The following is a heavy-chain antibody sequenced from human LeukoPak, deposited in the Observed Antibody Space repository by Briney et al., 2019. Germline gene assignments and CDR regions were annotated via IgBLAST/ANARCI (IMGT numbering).Heavy chain of an antibody. CDR3: ASGTTNPHYFDY. V-gene: IGHV3-7*05. J-gene: IGHJ4*02. D-gene: IGHD1-26*01. CDR2: INQEESEK. Sequence: GGSLRLSCAASGFTFNSYWMTWVRQAPGKGLEWVANINQEESEKYYVDSVKGRFTISRDNAKNSLYLRMNSLRAEDTAVYYCASGTTNPHYFDYWGRGTLVTVSS. CDR1: GFTFNSYW.